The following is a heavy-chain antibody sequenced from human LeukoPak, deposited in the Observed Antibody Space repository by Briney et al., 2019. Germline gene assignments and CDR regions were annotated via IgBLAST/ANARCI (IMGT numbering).Heavy chain of an antibody. D-gene: IGHD4-17*01. CDR2: IRSKAYGGTT. CDR3: TREGTTNYMDV. Sequence: GGSLRLSCTASGFTFGDYAMSWVRQAPGKGLEWVGFIRSKAYGGTTEYAASVKGRFTISRDDSKSIAYLQMNSLKTEDTAVYYCTREGTTNYMDVWGKGTTVTVSS. V-gene: IGHV3-49*04. CDR1: GFTFGDYA. J-gene: IGHJ6*03.